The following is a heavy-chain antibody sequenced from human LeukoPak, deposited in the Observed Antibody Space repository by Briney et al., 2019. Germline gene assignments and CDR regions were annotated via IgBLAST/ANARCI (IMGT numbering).Heavy chain of an antibody. V-gene: IGHV3-49*03. CDR2: IRSKAYGGTT. CDR3: TKRRFYDYVWGGS. D-gene: IGHD3-16*01. Sequence: GGSLRLSCTASGISIGDYAMSWFRQAPGKGLEWVSLIRSKAYGGTTEYAASVEGRFTISRDDSKSIAYLQTNSLKTEDTAVYYCTKRRFYDYVWGGSWGQGTLVTVSS. CDR1: GISIGDYA. J-gene: IGHJ5*02.